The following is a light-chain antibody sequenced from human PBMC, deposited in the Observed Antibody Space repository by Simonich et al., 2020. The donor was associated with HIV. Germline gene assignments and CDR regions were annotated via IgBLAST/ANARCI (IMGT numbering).Light chain of an antibody. V-gene: IGLV2-14*03. Sequence: QSALTQPASVSGSPGQSITISCTGTSSYVGGFNYVSWYQQHPGKAPKLMIYDVRRPPSGVSNRFSGAKSGNTASRTISGLQAEDGADYYCSSYTSSSTWVFGGGTKLTVL. J-gene: IGLJ3*02. CDR1: SSYVGGFNY. CDR3: SSYTSSSTWV. CDR2: DVR.